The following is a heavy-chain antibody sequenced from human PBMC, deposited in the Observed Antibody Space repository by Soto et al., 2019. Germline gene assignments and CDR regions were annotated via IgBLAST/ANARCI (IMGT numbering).Heavy chain of an antibody. CDR2: IIPIFGTA. D-gene: IGHD3-10*01. Sequence: QVQLVQSGAEVKKPGSSVKVSCKASGGTFSSYAISWVRQAPGQGLEWMGGIIPIFGTANYAQKFQGRVTITADESTSTAYMELSSLRSGDTAVYYCARRPRYYGSGSDKNWFDPWGQGTLVTVSS. CDR1: GGTFSSYA. V-gene: IGHV1-69*01. J-gene: IGHJ5*02. CDR3: ARRPRYYGSGSDKNWFDP.